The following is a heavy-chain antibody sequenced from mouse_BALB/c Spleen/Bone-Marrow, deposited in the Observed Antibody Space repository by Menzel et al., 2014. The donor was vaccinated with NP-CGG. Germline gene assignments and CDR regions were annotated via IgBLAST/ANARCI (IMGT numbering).Heavy chain of an antibody. V-gene: IGHV1-14*01. Sequence: VQLQQSGPELVKPGASVKMSCKASGYIIDSYVMHWVKLKPGQGLEWIGYINHYSDDAKYNETFKGKATLTSDRSSTTAYMELSSLTSEDSAVYYCARGWTTVVFDYWGQGTTLTVSS. CDR1: GYIIDSYV. D-gene: IGHD1-1*01. CDR2: INHYSDDA. J-gene: IGHJ2*01. CDR3: ARGWTTVVFDY.